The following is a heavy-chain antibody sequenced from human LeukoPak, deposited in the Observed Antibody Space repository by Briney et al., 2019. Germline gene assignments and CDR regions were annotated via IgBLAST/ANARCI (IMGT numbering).Heavy chain of an antibody. CDR3: TRVIVAVPGYFDYFDF. J-gene: IGHJ4*02. V-gene: IGHV3-7*01. Sequence: GGSLRLSCTASGFSFSNHYMRWIRQAPGKGLEWVANINEDGSNKWHLGSVKGRFTVSRDNARNSLYLQMTSLRVEDTAVYYCTRVIVAVPGYFDYFDFWGQGVLVTVSS. D-gene: IGHD6-19*01. CDR2: INEDGSNK. CDR1: GFSFSNHY.